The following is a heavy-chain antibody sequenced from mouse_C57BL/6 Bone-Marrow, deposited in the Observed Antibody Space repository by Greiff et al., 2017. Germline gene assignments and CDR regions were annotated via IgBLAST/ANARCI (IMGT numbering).Heavy chain of an antibody. CDR2: IDPENGDT. CDR1: GFNIKDDY. D-gene: IGHD2-4*01. V-gene: IGHV14-4*01. CDR3: TVYYDYDWFAY. J-gene: IGHJ3*01. Sequence: VQLQQSGAELVRPGASVKLSCTASGFNIKDDYMHWVKQRPEQGLEWIGWIDPENGDTEYASKFQGKATITADTSSNTAYLQLSSLTSADTAVYYFTVYYDYDWFAYWGQGTLVTVSA.